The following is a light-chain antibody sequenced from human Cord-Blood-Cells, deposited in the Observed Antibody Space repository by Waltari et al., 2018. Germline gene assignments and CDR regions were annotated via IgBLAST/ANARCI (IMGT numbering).Light chain of an antibody. CDR1: QSVSSSY. Sequence: EIVLTQSPGTLSLSPGERATLSCRASQSVSSSYLAWYQQKPGQAPRLLIYGASSRATGIPDRFSGSWSGTDFTLSISRLEPEDFAVYYCQQYGSSPITLGQGTRLESK. J-gene: IGKJ5*01. CDR3: QQYGSSPIT. V-gene: IGKV3-20*01. CDR2: GAS.